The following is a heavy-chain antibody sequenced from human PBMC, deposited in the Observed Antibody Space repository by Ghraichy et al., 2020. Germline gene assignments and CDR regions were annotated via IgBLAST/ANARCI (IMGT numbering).Heavy chain of an antibody. CDR3: ARGLDSYGRLFDY. D-gene: IGHD5-18*01. CDR2: IYYSGST. Sequence: SQTLSLTCTVSGGSVSSGSYYWSWIRQPPGKGLEWIGYIYYSGSTNYNPSLKSRVTISVDTSKNQFSLKLSSVTAADTAVYYCARGLDSYGRLFDYWGQGSLVTVSS. J-gene: IGHJ4*02. CDR1: GGSVSSGSYY. V-gene: IGHV4-61*01.